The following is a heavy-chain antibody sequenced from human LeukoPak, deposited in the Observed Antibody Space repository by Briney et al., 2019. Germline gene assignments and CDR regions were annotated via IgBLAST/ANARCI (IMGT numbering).Heavy chain of an antibody. CDR2: IYSGGST. J-gene: IGHJ4*02. V-gene: IGHV3-53*01. D-gene: IGHD2-21*02. CDR3: VREGGDCGGDCSGSFDY. CDR1: GFTVSSNY. Sequence: GGSLRLSCAASGFTVSSNYMSWVRQAPGKGLEWVSVIYSGGSTYYADSVKGRFTISRDNSKNTLYLQMNSLRAEDTAVYYCVREGGDCGGDCSGSFDYWGQGTLVTVSS.